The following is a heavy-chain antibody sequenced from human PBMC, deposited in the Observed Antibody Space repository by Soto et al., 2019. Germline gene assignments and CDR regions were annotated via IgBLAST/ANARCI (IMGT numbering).Heavy chain of an antibody. Sequence: EVQLVESGGGLVQPGGSLRVSSAASGFTFSSYSMNWVRQAPGKGLEWLSYISDSSGTIYYAASVKGRFIISRDNAKNSLYLQMNSLRDDDTAVYYCARGGVATIFGDSWGQGTLVTVSS. J-gene: IGHJ4*02. V-gene: IGHV3-48*02. CDR3: ARGGVATIFGDS. CDR2: ISDSSGTI. CDR1: GFTFSSYS. D-gene: IGHD5-12*01.